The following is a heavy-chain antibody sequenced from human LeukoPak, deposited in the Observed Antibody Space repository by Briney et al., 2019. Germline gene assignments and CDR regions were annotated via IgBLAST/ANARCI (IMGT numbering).Heavy chain of an antibody. CDR3: AATEKWLAFDY. Sequence: SETLSLTCTVSGGSITPSYWSWLRQPPGEGLEWIGNFRYSGNTDYNPSLKSRVTISLDTSKNQFSLKLNSVTAADTAVYYCAATEKWLAFDYWGQGTLVTVSS. CDR2: FRYSGNT. J-gene: IGHJ4*02. CDR1: GGSITPSY. V-gene: IGHV4-59*01. D-gene: IGHD6-19*01.